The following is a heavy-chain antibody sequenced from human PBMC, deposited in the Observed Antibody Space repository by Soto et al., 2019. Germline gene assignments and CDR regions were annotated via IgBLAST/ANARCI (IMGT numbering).Heavy chain of an antibody. V-gene: IGHV1-18*04. CDR3: AVNSGRQFDF. D-gene: IGHD5-12*01. CDR2: ISPHTGKT. Sequence: ASVKVSFKTSGYTFTTYGISWVRQAPEQGLAWMGWISPHTGKTDYAQNFQGRVTMTTDTSTNTAYMELKSLRSDDTAVYYCAVNSGRQFDFWGQGTLVTVSS. CDR1: GYTFTTYG. J-gene: IGHJ4*02.